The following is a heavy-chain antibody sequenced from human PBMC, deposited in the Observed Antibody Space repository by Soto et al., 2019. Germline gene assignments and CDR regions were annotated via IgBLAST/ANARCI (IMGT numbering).Heavy chain of an antibody. Sequence: SETLSLTCAVYCGSFSGYYWSWIRQPPGKGLEWIGEVNHSGSTNYNPSLKSRVTMSVDTSKNQFSLKLSSVTAADTAVYYCARTLYGDNVDYWGQGTLVTVSS. CDR1: CGSFSGYY. CDR3: ARTLYGDNVDY. V-gene: IGHV4-34*01. J-gene: IGHJ4*02. D-gene: IGHD4-17*01. CDR2: VNHSGST.